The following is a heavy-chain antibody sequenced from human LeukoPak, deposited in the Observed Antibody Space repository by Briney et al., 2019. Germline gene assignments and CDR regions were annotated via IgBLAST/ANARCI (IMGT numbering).Heavy chain of an antibody. D-gene: IGHD3-10*01. Sequence: GGSLRLSCAASGFTFSSYAMSWVRQAPGKGLEWVSAISGSGGSTYYADSVKGRFTISRDNSKNTLYLQMNSLRAEDTAVYYCAKVLQVGIRFGEFDYWGQGTLVTVSS. CDR3: AKVLQVGIRFGEFDY. V-gene: IGHV3-23*01. CDR2: ISGSGGST. CDR1: GFTFSSYA. J-gene: IGHJ4*02.